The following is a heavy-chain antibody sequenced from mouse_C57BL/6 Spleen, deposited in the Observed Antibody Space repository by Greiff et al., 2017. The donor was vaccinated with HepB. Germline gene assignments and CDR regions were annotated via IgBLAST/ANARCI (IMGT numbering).Heavy chain of an antibody. CDR3: ARYLTTVVAADYAMDY. CDR1: GYTFTSYW. V-gene: IGHV1-7*01. J-gene: IGHJ4*01. D-gene: IGHD1-1*01. CDR2: INPSSGYT. Sequence: QVQLQQSGAELAKPGASVKLSCKASGYTFTSYWMHLVKQRPGQGLEWIGYINPSSGYTKYNQKFKDKATLTADKSSSTAYMQLSSLTYEDSAVYYCARYLTTVVAADYAMDYWGQGTSVTVSS.